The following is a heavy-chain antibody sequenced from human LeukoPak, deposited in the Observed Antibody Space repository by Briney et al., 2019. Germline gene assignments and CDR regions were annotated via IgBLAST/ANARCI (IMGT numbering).Heavy chain of an antibody. V-gene: IGHV3-30*02. Sequence: PGGSLRLSCAASGFSFGSYGMNWVRQAPGKGLQWVASIRFDASDEYYGDSVKGRFTISRADSLNTLYLQMNSLRPEDTAVYYCAKIRERGFRFLEWTRPVDAPDYWGQGTLVAVSS. CDR1: GFSFGSYG. CDR2: IRFDASDE. J-gene: IGHJ4*02. CDR3: AKIRERGFRFLEWTRPVDAPDY. D-gene: IGHD3-3*01.